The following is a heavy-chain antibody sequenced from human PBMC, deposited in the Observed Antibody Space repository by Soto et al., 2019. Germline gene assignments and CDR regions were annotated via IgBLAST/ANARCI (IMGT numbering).Heavy chain of an antibody. D-gene: IGHD2-15*01. CDR3: ARDRVEGYCRGGSCYSPGY. Sequence: QVQLVQSGAEMKKSGASVKVSCKASGYTFTSHGISWVRQAPGQGLDWVGWISPYNGDTNYAQKVQDRVSMTTDTSTRTSYMELRSLRSDDTAVYYCARDRVEGYCRGGSCYSPGYWGQGTLVTVSS. CDR1: GYTFTSHG. CDR2: ISPYNGDT. V-gene: IGHV1-18*01. J-gene: IGHJ4*02.